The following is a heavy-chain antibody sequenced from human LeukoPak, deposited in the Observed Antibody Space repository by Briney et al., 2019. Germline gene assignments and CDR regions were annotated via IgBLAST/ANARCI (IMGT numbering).Heavy chain of an antibody. CDR2: INGRGVST. J-gene: IGHJ4*02. CDR1: GFTFSTYA. D-gene: IGHD3-22*01. V-gene: IGHV3-23*01. Sequence: PGGSLRLSCAASGFTFSTYAMSWVRQAPGKGLEWVSCINGRGVSTYYAESVKGRFTISRGNSKNTLYLQMSGLRADDTAIYYCAREAYYDCSGSLDFWGQGTLVTVSS. CDR3: AREAYYDCSGSLDF.